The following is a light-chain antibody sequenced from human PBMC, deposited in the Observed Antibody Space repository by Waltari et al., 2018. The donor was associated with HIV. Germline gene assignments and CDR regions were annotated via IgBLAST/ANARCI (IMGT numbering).Light chain of an antibody. CDR1: SSNLGSNY. CDR3: AAWDDSLSGQWV. J-gene: IGLJ3*02. Sequence: QSVLTQPPSASGTPGQRVTISCSGSSSNLGSNYVSWYQPLPGTAPKLLIYRNNQRPSGVPDRFSGSKAGTSASLAISGLRSEDEADYYCAAWDDSLSGQWVFGGGTKLTVL. V-gene: IGLV1-47*01. CDR2: RNN.